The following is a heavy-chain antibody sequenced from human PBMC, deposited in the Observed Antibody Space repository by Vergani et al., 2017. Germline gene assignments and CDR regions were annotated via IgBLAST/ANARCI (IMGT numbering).Heavy chain of an antibody. CDR1: GYTFTSYY. Sequence: QVQLVQSGAEVERPGASVKVSCKASGYTFTSYYIHWVRQAPGQGLEWMGVINPSDSSTNYAQKFQGRVTMTRDTSTSTVYMELSSLRSEDTAMYYCARDGSGGSPIAMDVWGQGTTVTVSS. D-gene: IGHD2-15*01. CDR2: INPSDSST. J-gene: IGHJ6*02. V-gene: IGHV1-46*03. CDR3: ARDGSGGSPIAMDV.